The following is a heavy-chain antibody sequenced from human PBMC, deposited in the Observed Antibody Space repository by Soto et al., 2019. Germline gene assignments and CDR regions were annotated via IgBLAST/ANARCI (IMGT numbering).Heavy chain of an antibody. Sequence: SETLSLTCTVSGGSISSYYWSWIRQPPGKGLEWIGYIYYSGSTNYNPSLKSRVTISVDTSKNQFSLKLSSVTAADTAVYYCARDRSLFTFDFWGQGTLVTVSS. CDR3: ARDRSLFTFDF. CDR1: GGSISSYY. J-gene: IGHJ4*02. V-gene: IGHV4-59*01. CDR2: IYYSGST.